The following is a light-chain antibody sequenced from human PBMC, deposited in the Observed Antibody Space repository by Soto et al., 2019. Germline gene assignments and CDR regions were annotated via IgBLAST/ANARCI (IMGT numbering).Light chain of an antibody. CDR3: QVWDSYSDHVV. V-gene: IGLV3-21*02. CDR2: HDS. J-gene: IGLJ3*02. Sequence: SYELTQPPSVSVAPGQTARITCGESNIGSKSVHCYQQKPGQAPVLVVSHDSDRPSGIPERFSGSNSGNTATLTISRVDAGDEADYFCQVWDSYSDHVVFGGGTKLTVL. CDR1: NIGSKS.